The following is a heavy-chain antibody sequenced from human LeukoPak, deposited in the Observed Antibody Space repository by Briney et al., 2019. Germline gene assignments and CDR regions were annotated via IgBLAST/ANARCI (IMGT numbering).Heavy chain of an antibody. CDR2: VHYSGST. CDR1: GASISNSAYY. CDR3: ARLFFVIDT. J-gene: IGHJ5*02. Sequence: SETLSLSCTVSGASISNSAYYWLWIRQSPGEGLECIGTVHYSGSTSYNPSLKSRVNISVDTSKNQFSLQLSSVTAADTAVYYCARLFFVIDTWGQGTLVTVSS. D-gene: IGHD3-3*01. V-gene: IGHV4-39*01.